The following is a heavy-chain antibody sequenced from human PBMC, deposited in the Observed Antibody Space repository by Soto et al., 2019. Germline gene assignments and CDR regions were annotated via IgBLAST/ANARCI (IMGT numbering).Heavy chain of an antibody. Sequence: QVQLQQWGAGLLKPSETLSLSCAVYGGSFSGYYWSWIRQPPGKGLEWIGEIKHIGSTNYNPSLKGRVTISVDTSKNQFSLRLSSVSVADTAVYYCASILRYLWGQGTLVTVSS. D-gene: IGHD3-16*01. V-gene: IGHV4-34*01. CDR1: GGSFSGYY. J-gene: IGHJ4*02. CDR2: IKHIGST. CDR3: ASILRYL.